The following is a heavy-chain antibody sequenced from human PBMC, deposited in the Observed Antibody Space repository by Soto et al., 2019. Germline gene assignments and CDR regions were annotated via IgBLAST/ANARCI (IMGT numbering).Heavy chain of an antibody. CDR1: GYTFTGYY. CDR3: ARDRGGLGSLGDAFDI. D-gene: IGHD2-15*01. CDR2: INPNSGGT. V-gene: IGHV1-2*04. J-gene: IGHJ3*02. Sequence: QVQLVQSGAEVKKPGASVKVSCKASGYTFTGYYMHWVRQAHGQGLEWMGWINPNSGGTNYAQKFQGWVTMTRDTSISTAYMELSRLRSDDTAVYYCARDRGGLGSLGDAFDIWGQGTMVTVSS.